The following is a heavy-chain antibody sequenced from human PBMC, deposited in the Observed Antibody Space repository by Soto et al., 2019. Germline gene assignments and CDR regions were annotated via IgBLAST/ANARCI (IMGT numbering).Heavy chain of an antibody. V-gene: IGHV3-9*01. CDR3: AKATTLAVAGTDFDY. J-gene: IGHJ4*02. D-gene: IGHD6-19*01. CDR1: GFTFDDYA. CDR2: ISWNSGTI. Sequence: SLRLSCEASGFTFDDYAMHWVRQAPGKGLEWVSGISWNSGTIGYADSVKGRFTISRDNAKNSLYLQMNSLRAEDTALYYCAKATTLAVAGTDFDYWGQGTLVTVSS.